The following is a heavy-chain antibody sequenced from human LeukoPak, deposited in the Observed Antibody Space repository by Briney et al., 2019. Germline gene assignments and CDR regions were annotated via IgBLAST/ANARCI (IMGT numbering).Heavy chain of an antibody. V-gene: IGHV4-34*01. CDR3: ARGPTIQLWFDY. Sequence: SETLSLTCAVYGGSFSGYYRSWIRQPPGKGLEWIGEINHSGSTNYNPSLKSRVTISVDTSKNQFSLKLSSVTAADTAVYYYARGPTIQLWFDYWGQGTLVTVSS. J-gene: IGHJ4*02. CDR2: INHSGST. CDR1: GGSFSGYY. D-gene: IGHD5-18*01.